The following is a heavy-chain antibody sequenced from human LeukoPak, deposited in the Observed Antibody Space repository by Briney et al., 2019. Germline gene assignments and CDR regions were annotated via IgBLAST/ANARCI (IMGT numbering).Heavy chain of an antibody. CDR3: ARHLTLRNSDSSGYYAFDI. CDR1: GFTFSSYG. CDR2: IYYSGST. V-gene: IGHV4-39*01. Sequence: GSLRLSCAASGFTFSSYGMHWVRQPPGKGLEWIGSIYYSGSTYYNPSLKSRVTISVDTSKNQFSLKLSSVTAADTAVYYCARHLTLRNSDSSGYYAFDIWGQGTMGTGSS. J-gene: IGHJ3*02. D-gene: IGHD3-22*01.